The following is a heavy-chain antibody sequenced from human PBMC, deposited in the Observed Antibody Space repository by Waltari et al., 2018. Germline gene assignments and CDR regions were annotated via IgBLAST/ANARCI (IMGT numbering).Heavy chain of an antibody. J-gene: IGHJ3*02. CDR3: ATEGILPAAISNAFDI. V-gene: IGHV1-24*01. D-gene: IGHD2-2*01. CDR2: FDPEDGET. CDR1: GYTLTELS. Sequence: QVQLVQSGAEVKKPGASVKVSCKVSGYTLTELSMHWVRQAPGKGLEWMGGFDPEDGETIYAQKFQGRVTMTEDTSTDTAYMELSSLRSEDTAVYYCATEGILPAAISNAFDIWGQGTMVTVSS.